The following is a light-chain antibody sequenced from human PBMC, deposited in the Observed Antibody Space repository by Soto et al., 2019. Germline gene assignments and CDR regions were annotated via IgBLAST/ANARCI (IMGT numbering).Light chain of an antibody. V-gene: IGKV2-28*01. CDR1: QSLLHSNGYNS. J-gene: IGKJ1*01. Sequence: DIVMTQSPLSLPVTPGEPASISCRSSQSLLHSNGYNSLDWYLQKPGQSTQLLLYLGSYRASGVPDRFSGSGSGTDFTLKISRVEAEDVGVYYCMQALQTRTFGQGTKVDI. CDR3: MQALQTRT. CDR2: LGS.